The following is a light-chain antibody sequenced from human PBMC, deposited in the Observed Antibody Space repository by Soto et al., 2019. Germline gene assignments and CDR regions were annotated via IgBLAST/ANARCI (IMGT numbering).Light chain of an antibody. J-gene: IGKJ1*01. CDR2: GAS. CDR1: QSVSNNY. V-gene: IGKV3-20*01. Sequence: TEPGGSLTEYPGDRATLSCRASQSVSNNYLAWYQQKPGQAPRLLIYGASNRATGIPDRFSGSGSGTDFTLTISRLEPEDFAVYYCQQYGSSGTFGQGTKVDIK. CDR3: QQYGSSGT.